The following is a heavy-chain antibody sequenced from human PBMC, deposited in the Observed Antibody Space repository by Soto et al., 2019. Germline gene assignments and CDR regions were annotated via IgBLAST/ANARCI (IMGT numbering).Heavy chain of an antibody. Sequence: QVQLVESGGGVVQPGRSLGLSCAASGFTFNTYGMHWVRQAPGKGLEWVAAISHDGINKYYADSVKGRFTISRDNYKNTLYVQSNNGRAEDTAVYHCARRPQPPRGIHWYFDLWGRGILVPVSS. CDR1: GFTFNTYG. V-gene: IGHV3-30*03. CDR2: ISHDGINK. CDR3: ARRPQPPRGIHWYFDL. D-gene: IGHD6-6*01. J-gene: IGHJ2*01.